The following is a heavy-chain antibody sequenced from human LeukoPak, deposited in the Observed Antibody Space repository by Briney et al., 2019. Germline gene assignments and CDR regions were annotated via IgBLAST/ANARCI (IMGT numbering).Heavy chain of an antibody. J-gene: IGHJ4*02. CDR1: GFTFSSYW. CDR3: ARSFLYSSSWYDTPYYFDY. D-gene: IGHD6-13*01. Sequence: PGGSLRLSCAASGFTFSSYWMSWVRQAPGKGLEWVAKIKQDGSEKYYVDSVKGRFTISRDNAKNSLYLQMNSLRAEDTAVYYCARSFLYSSSWYDTPYYFDYWGQGTLVTVSS. V-gene: IGHV3-7*01. CDR2: IKQDGSEK.